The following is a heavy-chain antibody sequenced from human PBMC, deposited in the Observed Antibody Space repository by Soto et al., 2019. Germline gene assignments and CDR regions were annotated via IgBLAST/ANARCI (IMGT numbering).Heavy chain of an antibody. CDR2: ISGSGGST. CDR3: AKGTYYYDSSGYPALD. J-gene: IGHJ4*02. Sequence: EVQLLESGGGLVQPGGSLRLSCAASGFTFSSYAMSWVRQAPGKGLEWVSAISGSGGSTYYADSVKGRFTISRDNSKNTLYLQMNSLRAEDTAVYYCAKGTYYYDSSGYPALDWGQETLVTVSS. CDR1: GFTFSSYA. D-gene: IGHD3-22*01. V-gene: IGHV3-23*01.